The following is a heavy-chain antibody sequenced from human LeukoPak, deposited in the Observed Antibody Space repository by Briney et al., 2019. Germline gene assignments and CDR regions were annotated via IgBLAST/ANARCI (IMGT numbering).Heavy chain of an antibody. CDR2: TRFDGSNK. D-gene: IGHD1-26*01. CDR3: AKDMGINRKDVNFDC. J-gene: IGHJ4*02. CDR1: GFTFSNYG. V-gene: IGHV3-30*02. Sequence: GGSLRLSCAASGFTFSNYGMHWVRQAPGKGLEWVAFTRFDGSNKYYADSVKGRCTISRDNSKNTLYLQMNSLRADETAVYYCAKDMGINRKDVNFDCWGQGTLVTVSS.